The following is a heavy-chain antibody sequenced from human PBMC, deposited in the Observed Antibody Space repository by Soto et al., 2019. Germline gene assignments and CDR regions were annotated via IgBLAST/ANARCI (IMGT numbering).Heavy chain of an antibody. CDR2: INGGSGST. V-gene: IGHV1-3*01. CDR1: GYTFANYA. CDR3: ARSPPPLGRFDS. J-gene: IGHJ5*01. Sequence: QLVQSGAEVKKPGASVKVSCKASGYTFANYAMQWVRQAPGQRLEWMGWINGGSGSTRYSQNFQGRLTITRDSPANTVYMELSSLRSGDTAIYYCARSPPPLGRFDSWGQGTLVTVSS.